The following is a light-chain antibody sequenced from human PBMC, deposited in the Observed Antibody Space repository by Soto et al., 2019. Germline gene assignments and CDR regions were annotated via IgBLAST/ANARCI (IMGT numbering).Light chain of an antibody. V-gene: IGLV3-25*03. Sequence: YELTQPPSVSVSPGQTARITCSGDALPKQYAYWYQQKPGQAPVLVIYKDSERPSGIPERFSGSSSGTTVTLTISGVQAEDEADYYCQSADSSGTFYVFGTGTKLTVL. J-gene: IGLJ1*01. CDR1: ALPKQY. CDR3: QSADSSGTFYV. CDR2: KDS.